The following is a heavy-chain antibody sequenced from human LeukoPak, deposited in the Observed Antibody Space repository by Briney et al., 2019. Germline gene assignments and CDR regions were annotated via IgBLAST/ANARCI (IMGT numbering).Heavy chain of an antibody. CDR2: IIPIFGTA. J-gene: IGHJ6*02. V-gene: IGHV1-69*13. CDR1: GGTFSSYA. D-gene: IGHD3-10*01. CDR3: ARDVLTGPDYYYYGMDV. Sequence: SVKVSCKASGGTFSSYAISWVRQPPGQGLEWMGGIIPIFGTANYAQKFQGRVTITADESTSTAYMELSSLRSEDTAVYYCARDVLTGPDYYYYGMDVWGQGTTVTVSS.